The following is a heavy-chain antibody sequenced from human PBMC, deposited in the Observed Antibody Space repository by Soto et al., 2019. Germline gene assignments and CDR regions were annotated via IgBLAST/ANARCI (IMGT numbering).Heavy chain of an antibody. CDR2: ISAYNGNT. CDR3: ARGANYDFWSGSTWNAFDI. CDR1: GYTFTSYG. D-gene: IGHD3-3*01. Sequence: ASVRGSCKASGYTFTSYGISWLLQAPGQGLEWMGWISAYNGNTNYAQKLQGRVTMTTDTSTSTAYMELRSLRSDDTAVYYCARGANYDFWSGSTWNAFDIWGQGTMVTVSS. J-gene: IGHJ3*02. V-gene: IGHV1-18*01.